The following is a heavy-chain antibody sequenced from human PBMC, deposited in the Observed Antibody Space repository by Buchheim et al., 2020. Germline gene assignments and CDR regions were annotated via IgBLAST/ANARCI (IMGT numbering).Heavy chain of an antibody. CDR2: IFHSGSP. J-gene: IGHJ4*02. V-gene: IGHV4-30-2*01. D-gene: IGHD3-3*01. Sequence: QLQLQESGSGLVKPSQTLSLTCAVSGGSISSGGYSWSWIRQPPGKGLEWIGYIFHSGSPYSNPSLKSRVTIPVARSKNQFPLKLSSVTATDTAVYYCAGALEWPDLFDYWGQGTL. CDR3: AGALEWPDLFDY. CDR1: GGSISSGGYS.